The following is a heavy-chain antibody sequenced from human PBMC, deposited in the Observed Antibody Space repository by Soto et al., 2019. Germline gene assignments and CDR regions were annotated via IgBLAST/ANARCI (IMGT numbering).Heavy chain of an antibody. CDR1: GYTFSSYE. V-gene: IGHV1-18*01. D-gene: IGHD1-1*01. CDR3: AREYRYYGMDV. CDR2: ISPRDGNT. J-gene: IGHJ6*02. Sequence: QVQLVQSGAEVKKPGASVKVSCKTAGYTFSSYEMGWVRQAPGQGLEWMGWISPRDGNTNYAQKLQGRVIMTTDTSTNTAYMELTSLTSDDTAVYYCAREYRYYGMDVWGQGTTVTVSS.